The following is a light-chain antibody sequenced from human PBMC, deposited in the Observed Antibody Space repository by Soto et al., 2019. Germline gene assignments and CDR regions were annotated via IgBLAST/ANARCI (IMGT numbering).Light chain of an antibody. Sequence: EIVLTQSPATLSSSPGERATLSCRASQSVGSHFSWYQQKPNQAPRLLIYDASNRATGIPARFSGSGSGTDFTLTISSLEPEDFAIYYGQQRSNWRLTFGGGTKVEIK. CDR3: QQRSNWRLT. V-gene: IGKV3-11*01. CDR1: QSVGSH. CDR2: DAS. J-gene: IGKJ4*01.